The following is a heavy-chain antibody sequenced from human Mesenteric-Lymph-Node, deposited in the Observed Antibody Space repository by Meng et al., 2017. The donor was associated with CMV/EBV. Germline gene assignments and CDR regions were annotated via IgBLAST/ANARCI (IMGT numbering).Heavy chain of an antibody. CDR3: ARGGGLGYYYDSSGYFY. J-gene: IGHJ4*02. V-gene: IGHV3-48*03. CDR2: MSNRGNTI. CDR1: GFSFSSYE. D-gene: IGHD3-22*01. Sequence: GESLKISCSASGFSFSSYEMNWVRQAPGKGLEWLSYMSNRGNTIYYADSVKGRFTISRDTSKNTVYLQMNSLRAEDTAVYYCARGGGLGYYYDSSGYFYWGQGTLVTVSS.